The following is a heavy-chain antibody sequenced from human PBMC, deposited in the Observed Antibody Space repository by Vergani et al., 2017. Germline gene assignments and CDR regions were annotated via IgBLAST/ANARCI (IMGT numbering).Heavy chain of an antibody. CDR2: ISGSGGST. CDR3: AKYTVAGTSRGGYFDY. J-gene: IGHJ4*02. V-gene: IGHV3-23*04. D-gene: IGHD6-19*01. Sequence: VQLVESGGGVVQPGRSLRLSCAASGFTFSSYGMHWVRQAPGKGLEWVSAISGSGGSTYYADSVKGRFTISRDNSKNTLYLQMNSLGAEDTAVYYCAKYTVAGTSRGGYFDYGGQGTLVTVSS. CDR1: GFTFSSYG.